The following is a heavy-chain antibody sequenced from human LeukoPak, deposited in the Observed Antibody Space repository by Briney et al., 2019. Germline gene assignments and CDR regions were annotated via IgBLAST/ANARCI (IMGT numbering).Heavy chain of an antibody. CDR1: GFTFSSYG. CDR3: AKASTGPRRYYYDSSGYYASDY. Sequence: GGSLRLSWAASGFTFSSYGMHWIRQAPGKGLEWVAFIRYDGSNKYYADSVKGRFTISRDNSKNTLYLQMNSLRAEDTAVYYCAKASTGPRRYYYDSSGYYASDYWGQGTLVTVSS. D-gene: IGHD3-22*01. J-gene: IGHJ4*02. V-gene: IGHV3-30*02. CDR2: IRYDGSNK.